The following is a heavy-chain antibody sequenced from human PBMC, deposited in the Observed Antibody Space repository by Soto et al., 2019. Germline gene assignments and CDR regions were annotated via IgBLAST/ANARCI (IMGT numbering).Heavy chain of an antibody. CDR1: GFDFNKYA. D-gene: IGHD2-2*02. Sequence: GSLRLSCAAFGFDFNKYAMTWVRQAPGKGLQWVSSITSNGDSTYYADSVKGRFTTSRDNSKNTLYLQMNSLRADDTAVFYCAKDSPSYTTSPFYFDSWGQGTLVTVSS. CDR2: ITSNGDST. CDR3: AKDSPSYTTSPFYFDS. V-gene: IGHV3-23*01. J-gene: IGHJ4*02.